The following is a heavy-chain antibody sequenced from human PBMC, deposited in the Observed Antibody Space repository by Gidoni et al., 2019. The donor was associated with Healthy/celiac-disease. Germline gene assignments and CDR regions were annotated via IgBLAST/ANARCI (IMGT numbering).Heavy chain of an antibody. J-gene: IGHJ3*02. CDR2: ISSSSSYI. V-gene: IGHV3-21*01. Sequence: SISSSSSYIYYADSVKGRFTISRDNAKNSLYLQMNSLRAEDTAVYYCARDKDVADAFDIWGQGTMVTVSS. CDR3: ARDKDVADAFDI. D-gene: IGHD5-12*01.